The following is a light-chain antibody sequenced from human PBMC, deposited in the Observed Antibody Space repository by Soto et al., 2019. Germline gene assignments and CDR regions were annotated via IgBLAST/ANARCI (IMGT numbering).Light chain of an antibody. CDR2: GAS. CDR3: QQFTFSMWT. Sequence: EVVLTQSPGTLSLSPGETAILSCRTSQSVYNNYLAWYQHKPGQAPRLLIHGASSRATDVPDRFSASGSGTDFTLTIRRLEPEDFAVYYCQQFTFSMWTFGQGTRVEV. CDR1: QSVYNNY. J-gene: IGKJ1*01. V-gene: IGKV3-20*01.